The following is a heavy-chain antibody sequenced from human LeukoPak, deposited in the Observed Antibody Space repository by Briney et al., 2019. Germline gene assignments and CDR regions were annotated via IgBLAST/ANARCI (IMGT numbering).Heavy chain of an antibody. V-gene: IGHV1-18*01. CDR3: ASSYYDFWSGYIGGYYYYMDV. CDR2: ISAYNGNT. CDR1: GYTFTSYG. D-gene: IGHD3-3*01. J-gene: IGHJ6*03. Sequence: GASVKVSCKASGYTFTSYGISWVRQAPGQGLEWMGWISAYNGNTNYAQKLQGRVTMTTDTSTSTAYMELRSLRSDDTAVYYCASSYYDFWSGYIGGYYYYMDVWGRGTTVTVSS.